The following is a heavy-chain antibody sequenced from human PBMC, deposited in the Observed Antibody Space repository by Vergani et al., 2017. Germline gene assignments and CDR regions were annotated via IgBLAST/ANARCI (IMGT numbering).Heavy chain of an antibody. CDR1: GYTFTSYD. CDR2: MNPNSGNT. CDR3: SRPLKWAPNWFDP. V-gene: IGHV1-8*01. D-gene: IGHD2-15*01. J-gene: IGHJ5*02. Sequence: QVQLVQSGAEVKKPGASVTVSCKASGYTFTSYDINWVRQATGQGLEWMGWMNPNSGNTGYAQKFQGRVTMTRNTSISTAYMELSSLRSEDTALYYCSRPLKWAPNWFDPWGQGTLVTVSS.